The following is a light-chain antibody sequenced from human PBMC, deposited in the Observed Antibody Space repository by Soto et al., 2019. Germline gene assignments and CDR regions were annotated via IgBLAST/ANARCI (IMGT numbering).Light chain of an antibody. CDR2: EVS. Sequence: SALTQSASVSGSPGQSITISCTGTSSDIGAYNYVSWYQQHPGKAPKLMIYEVSNRPSGVSNRFYGSKSGNTASLTISGLQDEDEADYYCSSYTGSSTPYVFGAGTKVTVL. V-gene: IGLV2-14*01. CDR3: SSYTGSSTPYV. CDR1: SSDIGAYNY. J-gene: IGLJ1*01.